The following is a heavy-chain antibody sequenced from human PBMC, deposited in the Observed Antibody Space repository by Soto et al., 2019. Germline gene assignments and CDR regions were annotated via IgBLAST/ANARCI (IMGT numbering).Heavy chain of an antibody. CDR2: IIPILGIA. Sequence: QVQLVQSGAEVKKPGSSVKVSCKASGGTFSSYTISWVRQAPGQGLEWMGRIIPILGIADYAQQFQGRVTITADKSTSTAYMELSSLRSEDTAVYYCARDLKKRGYSGYDSLDYWGQGTLVTVSS. D-gene: IGHD5-12*01. CDR3: ARDLKKRGYSGYDSLDY. J-gene: IGHJ4*02. CDR1: GGTFSSYT. V-gene: IGHV1-69*08.